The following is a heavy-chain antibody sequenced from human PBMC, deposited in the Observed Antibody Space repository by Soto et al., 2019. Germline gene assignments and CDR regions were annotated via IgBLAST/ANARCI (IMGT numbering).Heavy chain of an antibody. D-gene: IGHD2-8*01. CDR3: ARDRVVLMVYAIRDYGMDV. CDR1: GFTFSSYA. CDR2: ISYDGSNK. V-gene: IGHV3-30-3*01. J-gene: IGHJ6*02. Sequence: GGSLRLSCAASGFTFSSYAMHWVRQAPGKGLEWVAVISYDGSNKYYADSVKGRFTISRDNSKNTLYLQMNSLRAEDTAVYYCARDRVVLMVYAIRDYGMDVWGQGTTVTVPS.